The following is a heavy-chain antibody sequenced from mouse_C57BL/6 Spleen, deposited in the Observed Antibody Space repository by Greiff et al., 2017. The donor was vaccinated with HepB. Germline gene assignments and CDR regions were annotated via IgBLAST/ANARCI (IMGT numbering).Heavy chain of an antibody. V-gene: IGHV14-2*01. CDR3: ASYYYGPDYFDY. CDR1: GFNIKDYN. J-gene: IGHJ2*01. CDR2: IDPEDGET. D-gene: IGHD1-1*01. Sequence: EVQVQQSGAERGKPGASVKLSGTASGFNIKDYNMHWVKQRTEQGLEWIGRIDPEDGETKYAPKFQGKATITADTSSNTAYLQLSSLTSEDTAVYYCASYYYGPDYFDYWGQGTTLPVSS.